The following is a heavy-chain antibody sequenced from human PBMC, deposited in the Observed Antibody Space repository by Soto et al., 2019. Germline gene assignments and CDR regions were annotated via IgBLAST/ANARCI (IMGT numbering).Heavy chain of an antibody. CDR1: GFTFSYYG. J-gene: IGHJ4*02. CDR3: AKRRARDYSDKNIWGAFDF. V-gene: IGHV3-30*18. CDR2: ISYDGISK. Sequence: GGSLRLSCAASGFTFSYYGMHWVRQARGKGLEWVAAISYDGISKYSADSVKGRFTISRDNSKNTLYLHMNSLRVEDTAVYYCAKRRARDYSDKNIWGAFDFWGQGTLVTVSS. D-gene: IGHD4-17*01.